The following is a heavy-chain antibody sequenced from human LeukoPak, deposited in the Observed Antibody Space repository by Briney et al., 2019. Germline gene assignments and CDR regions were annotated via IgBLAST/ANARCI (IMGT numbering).Heavy chain of an antibody. CDR2: ISSDGRIT. J-gene: IGHJ5*02. Sequence: GGSLRLSCEGSGYTFSSYAMHWVRQAPGKGPEYVAAISSDGRITYFANFVKGRFTISRDNSKNTLYLQMGSLRTEDMAVYYCARVSGWYWFDQWGQGTLVTVSS. D-gene: IGHD6-19*01. CDR3: ARVSGWYWFDQ. V-gene: IGHV3-64*01. CDR1: GYTFSSYA.